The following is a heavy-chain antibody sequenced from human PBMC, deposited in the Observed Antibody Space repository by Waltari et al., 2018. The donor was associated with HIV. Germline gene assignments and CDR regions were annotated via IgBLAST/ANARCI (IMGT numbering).Heavy chain of an antibody. CDR1: AFIFRPSS. D-gene: IGHD2-2*01. J-gene: IGHJ4*02. V-gene: IGHV3-48*01. CDR2: ISSSSTTI. CDR3: ARDYCSSTSCTVDY. Sequence: EVQLVEPGGGLVQPGGSLRLSCAASAFIFRPSSMNWVRQDPGKGLELVSHISSSSTTIYYADSVKGRFTISRDNAKNSLYLQMNSLRAEDTAVYYCARDYCSSTSCTVDYWGQGTLVTVSS.